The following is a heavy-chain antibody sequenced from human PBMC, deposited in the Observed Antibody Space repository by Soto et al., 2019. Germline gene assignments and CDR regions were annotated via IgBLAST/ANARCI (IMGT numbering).Heavy chain of an antibody. CDR2: ISSSGSYI. J-gene: IGHJ1*01. V-gene: IGHV3-21*01. D-gene: IGHD1-26*01. Sequence: EVQLVESGGGLVKPGGSLRLSCAASGFTFSSYTMNWVRQAPGKGLEWVSSISSSGSYIYQADSVKGRFTISRDNAKNSLYLQMNSLRAEDTAVYYCKTYSGNTPSVQHWGQGTLVTVSS. CDR3: KTYSGNTPSVQH. CDR1: GFTFSSYT.